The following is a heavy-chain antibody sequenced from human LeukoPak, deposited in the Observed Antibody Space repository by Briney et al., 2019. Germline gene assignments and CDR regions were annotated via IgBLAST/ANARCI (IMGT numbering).Heavy chain of an antibody. CDR2: ISSSSSYI. J-gene: IGHJ3*02. Sequence: GGSLRLSCAASGFTFSSYSTNWVRQAPGKGLEWVSSISSSSSYIYYADSVKGRFTISRDNAKNSLYLQMNSLRAEDTAVYYCARLNRPATEHDAFDIWGQGTMVTVSS. CDR1: GFTFSSYS. CDR3: ARLNRPATEHDAFDI. V-gene: IGHV3-21*01. D-gene: IGHD1-14*01.